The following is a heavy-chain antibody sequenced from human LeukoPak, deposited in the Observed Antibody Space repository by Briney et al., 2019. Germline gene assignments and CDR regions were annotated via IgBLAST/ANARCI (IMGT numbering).Heavy chain of an antibody. CDR1: GFTFSDYE. J-gene: IGHJ4*02. D-gene: IGHD6-19*01. CDR3: AREGSGWAFDD. CDR2: ISSTDNTI. V-gene: IGHV3-48*03. Sequence: GGSLRLSCAASGFTFSDYEMNWVRQAPGKGLEWVSYISSTDNTIYYADSVKGRFTISRDNAMNSLYLQMTSLRAEDTALYYCAREGSGWAFDDWGQGTLATVSS.